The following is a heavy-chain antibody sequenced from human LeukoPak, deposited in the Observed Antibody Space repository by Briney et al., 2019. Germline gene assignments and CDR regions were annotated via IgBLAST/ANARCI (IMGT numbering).Heavy chain of an antibody. CDR1: GFTFDDYT. D-gene: IGHD3-22*01. CDR2: ISWDGGST. V-gene: IGHV3-43*01. J-gene: IGHJ4*02. Sequence: GGSLRLSCAASGFTFDDYTMHWVRQAPGKGLEWVSLISWDGGSTYYADSVKGRFTISRDNSKNSLYLQMNSLRTEDTALYYCAKDPTDRPNGYYFDCWGQGTLVTVSS. CDR3: AKDPTDRPNGYYFDC.